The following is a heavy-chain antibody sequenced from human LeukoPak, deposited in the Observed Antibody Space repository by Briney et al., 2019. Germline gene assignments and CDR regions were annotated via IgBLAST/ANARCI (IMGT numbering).Heavy chain of an antibody. Sequence: SETLSLTCAVYGGSFSGYYWSWIRQPPGKGLEWIGEINHSGSTNYNPSLKSRVTISVDTSKNQFSLKLSSVTAADPAVYYCARGVLSPGSSWYTDYWGQGTLVTVSS. D-gene: IGHD6-13*01. CDR3: ARGVLSPGSSWYTDY. CDR2: INHSGST. J-gene: IGHJ4*02. V-gene: IGHV4-34*01. CDR1: GGSFSGYY.